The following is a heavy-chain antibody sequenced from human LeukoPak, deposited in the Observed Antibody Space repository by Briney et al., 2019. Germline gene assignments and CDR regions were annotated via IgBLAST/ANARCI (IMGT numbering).Heavy chain of an antibody. V-gene: IGHV3-48*03. J-gene: IGHJ6*04. CDR3: ARGGAAAGIGYYYGMDV. CDR1: GFTFSSYE. Sequence: GGSLRLSCAASGFTFSSYEMNWVRQAPGKGLEWVSYISSSGSTIYYADSVKGRFTISRDNAKNSLYLQMNSLRAEDTAVYYCARGGAAAGIGYYYGMDVWGKGTTVTVSS. CDR2: ISSSGSTI. D-gene: IGHD6-13*01.